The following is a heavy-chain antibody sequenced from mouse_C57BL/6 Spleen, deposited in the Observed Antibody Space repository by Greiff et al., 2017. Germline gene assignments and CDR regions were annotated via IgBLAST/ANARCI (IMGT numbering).Heavy chain of an antibody. V-gene: IGHV14-2*01. CDR2: IDPEDGEN. CDR3: ARIYYDYDRFAY. CDR1: GFNIKDYY. D-gene: IGHD2-4*01. Sequence: EVQLQQSGAELVKPGASVKLSCTASGFNIKDYYMHWVKQRTEQGLEWIGRIDPEDGENKYAPKFEGKATITADTSSNTAYLHLSSLTSEDTAVYYCARIYYDYDRFAYWGQGTLVTVSA. J-gene: IGHJ3*01.